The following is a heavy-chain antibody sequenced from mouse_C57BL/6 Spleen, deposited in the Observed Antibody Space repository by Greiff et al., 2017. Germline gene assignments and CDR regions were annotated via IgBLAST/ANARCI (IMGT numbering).Heavy chain of an antibody. CDR2: INYDGSST. Sequence: EVMLVESEGGLVQPGSSMKLSCTASGFTFSDYYMAWVRQVPEKGLEWVANINYDGSSTYYLDSLKSRFIISRDNAKNILYLQMSSLKSEDTATYYCARELRLRYYYAMDYWGQGTSVTVSS. V-gene: IGHV5-16*01. CDR3: ARELRLRYYYAMDY. J-gene: IGHJ4*01. CDR1: GFTFSDYY. D-gene: IGHD3-2*02.